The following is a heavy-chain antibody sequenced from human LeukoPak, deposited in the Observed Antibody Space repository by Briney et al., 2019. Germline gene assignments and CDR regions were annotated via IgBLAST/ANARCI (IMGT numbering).Heavy chain of an antibody. CDR1: GGSTSSYY. CDR3: ASGQFLVSNDY. CDR2: FYHSGST. J-gene: IGHJ4*02. V-gene: IGHV4-59*01. D-gene: IGHD5/OR15-5a*01. Sequence: SETLSLTCTVSGGSTSSYYWSWIRQSPEKGLEWISYFYHSGSTNYNPSLRSRVTISVDTSKNQFTLRLTSVTAADTAVYYRASGQFLVSNDYWGQGILVTVSS.